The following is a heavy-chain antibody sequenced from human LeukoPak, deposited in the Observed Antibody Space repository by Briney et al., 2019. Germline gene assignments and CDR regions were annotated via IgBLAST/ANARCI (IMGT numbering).Heavy chain of an antibody. CDR2: FEPADGET. V-gene: IGHV1-24*01. J-gene: IGHJ4*02. CDR3: ARGRRTGTTPPDY. CDR1: GYTLSELS. D-gene: IGHD1-7*01. Sequence: ASVKVSCKVSGYTLSELSIHWVRQAPGKGLEWMGGFEPADGETIYAQKFQGRVTMTEDTSTNTAYMELSSLRSEDTAVYYCARGRRTGTTPPDYWGQGTLVTVSS.